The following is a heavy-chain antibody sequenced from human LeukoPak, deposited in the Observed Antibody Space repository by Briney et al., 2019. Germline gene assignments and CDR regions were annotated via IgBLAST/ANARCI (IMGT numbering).Heavy chain of an antibody. Sequence: ASVKVSCKASGYTFPSYFMHWVRQATGQGLEWMGWMNPNSGNTGYAQKFQGRVTMTRNTSISTAYMELSSLRSEDTAVYYCARGGGKLLLGEDYWGQGTLVTVSS. CDR3: ARGGGKLLLGEDY. V-gene: IGHV1-8*01. D-gene: IGHD2-15*01. CDR1: GYTFPSYF. CDR2: MNPNSGNT. J-gene: IGHJ4*02.